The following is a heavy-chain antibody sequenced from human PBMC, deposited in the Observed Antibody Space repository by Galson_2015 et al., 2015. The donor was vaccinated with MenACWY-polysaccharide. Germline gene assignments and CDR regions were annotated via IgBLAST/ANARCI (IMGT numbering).Heavy chain of an antibody. Sequence: SLRLSCAASGFTFDDYAMHWVRHAPGKGLEWVSGISWNSGSIGYADSVKGRFTISRDNAKNSLYLQMNSLRAEDTALYYCAKDRFPMYQLLRSNWFDPWGQGTLVTVSS. V-gene: IGHV3-9*01. J-gene: IGHJ5*02. CDR1: GFTFDDYA. D-gene: IGHD2-2*01. CDR3: AKDRFPMYQLLRSNWFDP. CDR2: ISWNSGSI.